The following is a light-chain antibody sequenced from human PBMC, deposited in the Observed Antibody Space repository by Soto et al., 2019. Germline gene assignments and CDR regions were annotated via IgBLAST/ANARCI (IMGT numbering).Light chain of an antibody. CDR3: ETWDSNARV. V-gene: IGLV4-60*02. CDR1: SGHSSYI. CDR2: LEGSGSY. Sequence: QSVLTQSSSASASLGSSVKLTCTLSSGHSSYIIAWHQQQPGKAPRYLMKLEGSGSYNKGSGVPDRCSGSSSGADRYLTSSNLQFEDEADYYCETWDSNARVFGGGTKLTVL. J-gene: IGLJ3*02.